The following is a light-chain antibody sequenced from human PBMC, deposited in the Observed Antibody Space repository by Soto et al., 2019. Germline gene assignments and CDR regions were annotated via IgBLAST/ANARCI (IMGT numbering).Light chain of an antibody. V-gene: IGLV1-47*01. CDR1: SSNIGSNY. CDR3: AAWDDSLSGAAV. CDR2: RNN. Sequence: QSVLTQPPSASGTPGQRVTISCSGSSSNIGSNYVYWYQQLQGTAPKLLIYRNNQRPSGVPDRFSGSKSGTSASLAISGLRSEDEADYYCAAWDDSLSGAAVFGGGTQLTVL. J-gene: IGLJ7*01.